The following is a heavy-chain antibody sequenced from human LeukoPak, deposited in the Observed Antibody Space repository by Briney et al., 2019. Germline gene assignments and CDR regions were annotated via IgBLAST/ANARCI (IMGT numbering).Heavy chain of an antibody. J-gene: IGHJ4*02. CDR1: GFSFSDYW. CDR3: SRSLDY. Sequence: GGSLRLSCAASGFSFSDYWMDWVRQAPGKGMEWVASINQDGSEQYYVDSVKGRFTISRDNAKNSLYLQMNSLRAEDTAVYYCSRSLDYWGQGALVTVSS. CDR2: INQDGSEQ. V-gene: IGHV3-7*01.